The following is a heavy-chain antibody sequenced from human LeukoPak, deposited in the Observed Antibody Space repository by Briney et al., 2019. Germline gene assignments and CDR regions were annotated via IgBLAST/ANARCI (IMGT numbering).Heavy chain of an antibody. Sequence: PGRSLRLSCAASGFTLSSYGMHWVRQAPGKGLEWVAVISYDGSNKYYADSVKGRFTISRDNSKNTLYLQMNSLTAEDTAVYYCAKDQGVTVTTGYNYWGQGTLVTVSS. CDR2: ISYDGSNK. CDR3: AKDQGVTVTTGYNY. CDR1: GFTLSSYG. D-gene: IGHD4-17*01. J-gene: IGHJ4*02. V-gene: IGHV3-30*18.